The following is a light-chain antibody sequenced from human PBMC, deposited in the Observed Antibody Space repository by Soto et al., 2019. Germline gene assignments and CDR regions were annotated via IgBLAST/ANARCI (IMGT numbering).Light chain of an antibody. Sequence: DFQMTQSPSSLSASVGDRVTITCRASQNINNYLNWYQQKPGKAPKVLIYAASSLQSGVPSRFSGSGSGTDFTLTISSLQPEDFATYYCQQSFSTPYTFGQGTKLEIK. CDR1: QNINNY. V-gene: IGKV1-39*01. CDR3: QQSFSTPYT. J-gene: IGKJ2*01. CDR2: AAS.